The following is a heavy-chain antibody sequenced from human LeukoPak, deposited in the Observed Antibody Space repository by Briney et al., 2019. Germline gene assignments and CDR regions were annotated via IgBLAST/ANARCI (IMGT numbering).Heavy chain of an antibody. Sequence: ASVKVSCKASGGTFSSYAISWVRQATGHGLEWMGWMNPNSGNTGYAQKFQGRVTMTRNTSISTAYMEMSSLRSGDTALYYCARGTRGDILTGYSLGYWGQGTLVTVSS. V-gene: IGHV1-8*02. D-gene: IGHD3-9*01. CDR1: GGTFSSYA. J-gene: IGHJ4*02. CDR3: ARGTRGDILTGYSLGY. CDR2: MNPNSGNT.